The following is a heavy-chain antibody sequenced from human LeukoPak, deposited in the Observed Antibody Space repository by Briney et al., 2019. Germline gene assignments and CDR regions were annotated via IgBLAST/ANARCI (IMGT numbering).Heavy chain of an antibody. CDR2: ISSRGSGI. Sequence: GVLRLSCAASGFKFSDYHMNWIRQAPGNGLEWISYISSRGSGIYYADAVQGRFTVSRDTAENSWYLHMSSLRAEDTAVYYCSGRGAGPYYFAFWGQGTLVTVSS. V-gene: IGHV3-11*01. CDR1: GFKFSDYH. CDR3: SGRGAGPYYFAF. D-gene: IGHD1-26*01. J-gene: IGHJ4*01.